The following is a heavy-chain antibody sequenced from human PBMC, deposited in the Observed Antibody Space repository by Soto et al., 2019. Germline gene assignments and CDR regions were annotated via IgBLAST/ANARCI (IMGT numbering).Heavy chain of an antibody. CDR1: GFTFNNYG. V-gene: IGHV3-23*01. D-gene: IGHD2-2*01. CDR2: ITGAGGST. J-gene: IGHJ6*02. Sequence: GGSLRLSCAASGFTFNNYGMSWVLQPPGKGLEWIGAITGAGGSTYNADSVKGRFSISRDNSKKTVYLQLDSLRVGDTAMYYCARQGSTSWGSYYYYYYGMDVWGQGTTVTVSS. CDR3: ARQGSTSWGSYYYYYYGMDV.